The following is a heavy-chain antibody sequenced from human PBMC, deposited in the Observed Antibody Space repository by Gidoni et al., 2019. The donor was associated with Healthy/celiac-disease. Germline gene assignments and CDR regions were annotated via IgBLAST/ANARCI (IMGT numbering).Heavy chain of an antibody. D-gene: IGHD2-2*01. CDR2: IYYSGST. Sequence: QLQLQESGPGLVKPSETLSLTCTVSGGSISSSSYYWGWIRQPPGKGLEWIGSIYYSGSTYYNPSLKSRVTISVDTSKNQFSLKLSSVTAADTAVYYCASPHCSSTSCYGAFDIWGQGTMVTVSS. CDR1: GGSISSSSYY. CDR3: ASPHCSSTSCYGAFDI. J-gene: IGHJ3*02. V-gene: IGHV4-39*01.